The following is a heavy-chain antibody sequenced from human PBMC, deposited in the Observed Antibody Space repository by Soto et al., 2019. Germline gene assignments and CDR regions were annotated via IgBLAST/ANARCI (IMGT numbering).Heavy chain of an antibody. CDR2: ISYDGSNK. D-gene: IGHD3-22*01. Sequence: GGSLRLSCAASGFTFSSYGMHWVRQAPGKGLEWVAVISYDGSNKYYADSVKGRFTISRDNSKNTLYLQMNSLRAEDTAVYYCAKPNYYDSSGYPASAFDIWGQGTMVTVSS. CDR1: GFTFSSYG. CDR3: AKPNYYDSSGYPASAFDI. J-gene: IGHJ3*02. V-gene: IGHV3-30*18.